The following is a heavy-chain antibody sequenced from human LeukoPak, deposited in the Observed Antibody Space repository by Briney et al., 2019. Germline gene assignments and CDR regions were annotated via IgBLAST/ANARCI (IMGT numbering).Heavy chain of an antibody. CDR3: ARGKFYAFDF. J-gene: IGHJ3*01. D-gene: IGHD3-16*01. CDR2: TYYRSKWLN. V-gene: IGHV6-1*01. CDR1: GDTVSSNSVA. Sequence: SQTLSLTCAISGDTVSSNSVAWNWIRQSPSRGLEWLGRTYYRSKWLNDYAGSVKSRITISPDTAKNPFSLQLKSMTPGAPAVYYCARGKFYAFDFWGQGTKVTVSS.